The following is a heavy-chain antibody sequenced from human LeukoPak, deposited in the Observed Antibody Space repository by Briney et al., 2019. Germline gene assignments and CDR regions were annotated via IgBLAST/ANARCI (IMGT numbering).Heavy chain of an antibody. Sequence: SETLSLTCTVSGVSISSYYWSWVRQPPGKGLEWIGYIYYSGSTNYNPSLKSRVTISVDTSKNQFSLKLSSVTAADTAVYYCARAKAFDIWGQGTMVTVSS. J-gene: IGHJ3*02. V-gene: IGHV4-59*01. CDR3: ARAKAFDI. CDR2: IYYSGST. CDR1: GVSISSYY.